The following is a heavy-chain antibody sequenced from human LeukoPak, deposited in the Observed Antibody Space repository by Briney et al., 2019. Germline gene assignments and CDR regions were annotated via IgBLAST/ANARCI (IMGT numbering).Heavy chain of an antibody. D-gene: IGHD3-3*01. V-gene: IGHV4-34*01. CDR3: ARDSYDFWSGYSIGWFDP. CDR1: GGSFSGYY. Sequence: KPSETLSLTCAVYGGSFSGYYWSWIRQPPGKGLEWIGEINHSGSTNYNPSLNSRVTISVDTSKNQFSLKLSSVTAADTAVYYCARDSYDFWSGYSIGWFDPWGQGTLVTVSS. J-gene: IGHJ5*02. CDR2: INHSGST.